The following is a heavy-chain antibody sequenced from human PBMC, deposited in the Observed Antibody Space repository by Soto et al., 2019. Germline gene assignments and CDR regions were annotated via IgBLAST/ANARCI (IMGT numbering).Heavy chain of an antibody. Sequence: ASVKVSCKASGYTVTSYEMHGVRQAPGQGLEWMGIINPSGGSTSYAQKFQGRVTMTRDTSTSTVYMELSSLSSDDTAVYYCARVMSGGHSDYWGQGTLVTVSS. J-gene: IGHJ4*02. CDR1: GYTVTSYE. V-gene: IGHV1-46*01. CDR2: INPSGGST. D-gene: IGHD2-15*01. CDR3: ARVMSGGHSDY.